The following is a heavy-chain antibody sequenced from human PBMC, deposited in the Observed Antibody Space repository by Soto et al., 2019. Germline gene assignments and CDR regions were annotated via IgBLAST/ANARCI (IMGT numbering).Heavy chain of an antibody. J-gene: IGHJ4*02. D-gene: IGHD3-10*01. V-gene: IGHV3-23*01. CDR1: GFTFSSYA. CDR2: ISGSGGST. Sequence: PGGSLRLSCAASGFTFSSYAMSWVRQAPGKGLEWVSAISGSGGSTYYADSVKGRFTISRDNSKNTLYLQMNSLRAEDTAVYYCAKVGIHEEQLLWFGELWDYWGQGTLVTVSS. CDR3: AKVGIHEEQLLWFGELWDY.